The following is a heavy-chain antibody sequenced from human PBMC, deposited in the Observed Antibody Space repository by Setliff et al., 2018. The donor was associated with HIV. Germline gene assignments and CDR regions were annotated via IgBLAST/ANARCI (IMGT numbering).Heavy chain of an antibody. CDR2: INHSGST. CDR3: ARGARLLAAYSDRWDYYYMGV. V-gene: IGHV4-34*01. CDR1: GGSFTDYY. Sequence: PSETLSLTCAVFGGSFTDYYWIWIRQPPGKGLEWIGEINHSGSTHYNPSLKSRFIISVDTSKNQFSLKVNSMTAADTAVYYCARGARLLAAYSDRWDYYYMGVWGKGTTVTVSS. J-gene: IGHJ6*03. D-gene: IGHD1-26*01.